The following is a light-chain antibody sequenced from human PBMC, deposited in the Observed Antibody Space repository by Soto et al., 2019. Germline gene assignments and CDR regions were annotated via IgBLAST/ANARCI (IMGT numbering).Light chain of an antibody. J-gene: IGKJ2*02. CDR3: QQYNPHCFCT. Sequence: DIQMTQSPSTLSASVGDRVTVTCRASQEIGSFLAWYQQKPGKAPKLLIYLASRLESGVPSRFSGSGSGTEFTLTISGLQPDDFATYFCQQYNPHCFCTFGPGTKLEIK. CDR2: LAS. V-gene: IGKV1-5*03. CDR1: QEIGSF.